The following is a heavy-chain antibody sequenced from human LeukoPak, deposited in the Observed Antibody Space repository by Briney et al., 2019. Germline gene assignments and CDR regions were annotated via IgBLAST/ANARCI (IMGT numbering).Heavy chain of an antibody. CDR2: FYYCGSN. J-gene: IGHJ6*03. Sequence: SVTLSLICTVCGGSIRRYYWLWLRQPPGKELEGIRYFYYCGSNKYSPSLKRRVTISVDTTQNQLSLKQRSVTAADTAAYYCAAGQRGTYSSPRYYYYYYMDVWGKGTTVTVSS. V-gene: IGHV4-59*01. D-gene: IGHD2-15*01. CDR1: GGSIRRYY. CDR3: AAGQRGTYSSPRYYYYYYMDV.